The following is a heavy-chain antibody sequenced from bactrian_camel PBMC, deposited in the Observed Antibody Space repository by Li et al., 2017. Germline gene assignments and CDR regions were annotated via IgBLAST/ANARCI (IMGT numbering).Heavy chain of an antibody. D-gene: IGHD1*01. CDR1: FFILDDFD. CDR2: ISGDGST. J-gene: IGHJ4*01. V-gene: IGHV3S66*01. Sequence: VQLVESGGGSVQTGGSLRLSCKPSFFILDDFDMMWYRQAPGNECELVSSISGDGSTYYTDAVKGRFTISHDNAKNTLYLNMDSLKPEDSAMYYCVAGLTSCPIYCRSGACAIGDLDYKGQGTQVTVSS. CDR3: VAGLTSCPIYCRSGACAIGDLDY.